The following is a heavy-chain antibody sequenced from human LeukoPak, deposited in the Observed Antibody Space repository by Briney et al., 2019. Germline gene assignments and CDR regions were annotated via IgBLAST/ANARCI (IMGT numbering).Heavy chain of an antibody. J-gene: IGHJ4*02. V-gene: IGHV3-48*01. CDR3: ARSPGGSSWYGNY. D-gene: IGHD6-13*01. CDR1: GFTFSSYS. Sequence: GGSLRLSCAASGFTFSSYSVNWVRQAPGKGLEWVSYISSSSSTIYYADSVKGRFTISRDNAKNSLYLQMNSLRAEDTAVYYCARSPGGSSWYGNYLGQGTQVTVSS. CDR2: ISSSSSTI.